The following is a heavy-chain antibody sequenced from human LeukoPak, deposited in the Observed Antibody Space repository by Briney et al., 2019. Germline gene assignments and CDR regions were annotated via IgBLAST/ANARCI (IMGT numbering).Heavy chain of an antibody. CDR3: ARDPCVSVNDWPSDLTFDP. Sequence: PSETLSLTCTVSGGSISSYYWSWIRQPPGKGLEWIGYIYYSGSTNYNPSLKSRVTISVDTSKNQFSLKLSSVTAADTAVYYCARDPCVSVNDWPSDLTFDPWGQGTLVTVSS. D-gene: IGHD3-9*01. V-gene: IGHV4-59*01. CDR1: GGSISSYY. J-gene: IGHJ5*02. CDR2: IYYSGST.